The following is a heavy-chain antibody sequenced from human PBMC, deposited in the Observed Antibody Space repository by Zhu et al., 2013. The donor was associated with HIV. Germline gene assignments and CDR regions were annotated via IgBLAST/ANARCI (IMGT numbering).Heavy chain of an antibody. V-gene: IGHV1-69*02. CDR3: ARVQYNVYSYGYHYYYRYGR. CDR2: IIPILGIA. Sequence: QVQLVQSGAEVKKPGSSVKVSCKASGGTFSSYTISWVRQAPGQGLEWMGRIIPILGIANYAQKFQGRVTITADKSTSTAYMELSSLRSEDTAVYYCARVQYNVYSYGYHYYYRYGRLGPKGPTGHR. J-gene: IGHJ6*02. D-gene: IGHD5-18*01. CDR1: GGTFSSYT.